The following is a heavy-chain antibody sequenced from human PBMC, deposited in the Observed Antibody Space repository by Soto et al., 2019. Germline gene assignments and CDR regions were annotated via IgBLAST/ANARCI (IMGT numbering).Heavy chain of an antibody. CDR1: GFTFSSYS. Sequence: GGSLRLSCAASGFTFSSYSMNWVRQAPGRGLEWVSYISSSSSTIYYADSVKGRFTISRDNAKNSLYLQMNSLRDEDTAVYYCARENEKVTMVRGVMTIYNWFDPWGQGTLVTVSS. CDR3: ARENEKVTMVRGVMTIYNWFDP. J-gene: IGHJ5*02. D-gene: IGHD3-10*01. V-gene: IGHV3-48*02. CDR2: ISSSSSTI.